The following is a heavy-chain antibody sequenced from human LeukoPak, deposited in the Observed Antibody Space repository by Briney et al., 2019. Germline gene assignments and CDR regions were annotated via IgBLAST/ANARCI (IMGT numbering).Heavy chain of an antibody. V-gene: IGHV3-64D*09. Sequence: GGSLRLSCSASGFSFSNYAMHWVRQAPGKGLEYVSAISTNGGHTYYADSVQGRFTISRDDSKNTLYLQMSSLRAEETALYYCVKDLLGYCSSTSCYATGPFDYWGQGTLVTVSS. D-gene: IGHD2-2*01. CDR2: ISTNGGHT. J-gene: IGHJ4*02. CDR1: GFSFSNYA. CDR3: VKDLLGYCSSTSCYATGPFDY.